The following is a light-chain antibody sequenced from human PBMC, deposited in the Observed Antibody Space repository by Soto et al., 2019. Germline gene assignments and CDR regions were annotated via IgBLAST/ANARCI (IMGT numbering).Light chain of an antibody. Sequence: QPVLTQSPSASASLGASVKLTCTLSSGHSSYAIAWHQQQPEKGPRYLMKLNSDGSHSNGDGIPDRFSGSSSGAERYLTIPRLQPEDEADYYCQTWGTGIQVFGGGTKLTVL. CDR2: LNSDGSH. CDR1: SGHSSYA. V-gene: IGLV4-69*01. J-gene: IGLJ3*02. CDR3: QTWGTGIQV.